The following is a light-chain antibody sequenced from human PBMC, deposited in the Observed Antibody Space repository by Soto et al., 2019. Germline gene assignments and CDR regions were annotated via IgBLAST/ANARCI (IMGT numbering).Light chain of an antibody. CDR2: GAS. CDR1: QSVSSSD. V-gene: IGKV3-20*01. Sequence: EMVLTQSPGTLSLSPGERATLSCRASQSVSSSDLAWYQQKPGQAPRHLIYGASSRATGIPDRFSGSGSGTDFTLTISRLEPEDFAVYYCQQYGSSPYTFGQGTEV. J-gene: IGKJ2*01. CDR3: QQYGSSPYT.